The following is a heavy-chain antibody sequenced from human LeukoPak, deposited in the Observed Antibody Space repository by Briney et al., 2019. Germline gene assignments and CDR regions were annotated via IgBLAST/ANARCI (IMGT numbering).Heavy chain of an antibody. D-gene: IGHD1-26*01. V-gene: IGHV1-46*03. CDR2: INPSGGST. J-gene: IGHJ4*02. Sequence: ASVTVSCKASGYTFTNYYIHWVRQAPGQGQEWMGIINPSGGSTTYAQKFHGRVTMTRDTSTSTMYMELSSLRSEDTAVYYCSRGISGNQSLDYWGQGTLVTVSS. CDR1: GYTFTNYY. CDR3: SRGISGNQSLDY.